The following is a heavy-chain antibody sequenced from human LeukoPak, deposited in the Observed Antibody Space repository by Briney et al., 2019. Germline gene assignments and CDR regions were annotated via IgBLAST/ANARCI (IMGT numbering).Heavy chain of an antibody. CDR1: GYTFTSYG. D-gene: IGHD3-9*01. J-gene: IGHJ2*01. V-gene: IGHV1-18*01. CDR3: ARDLRLRYFDWLSRDWYFDL. CDR2: ISAYNGNT. Sequence: ASVKVSCKASGYTFTSYGISWVRQAPGQGLEWMGWISAYNGNTNYAQKLQGRVTMTTDTSTSTAYMELRSLRSDDTAVYYCARDLRLRYFDWLSRDWYFDLWGRGTLVTVSS.